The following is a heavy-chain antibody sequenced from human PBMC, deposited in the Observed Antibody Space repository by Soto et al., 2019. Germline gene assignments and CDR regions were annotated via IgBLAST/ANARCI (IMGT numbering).Heavy chain of an antibody. CDR3: ARDLVGATPSHYYYGMDV. CDR2: IIPIFGTA. J-gene: IGHJ6*02. Sequence: ASVKVSCKASGGTFSSYAISWVRQAPGQGLEWMGGIIPIFGTANYAQKFQGRVTITADESTSTAYMELSSLRSEDTAVYYCARDLVGATPSHYYYGMDVWGQGTTVTVSS. CDR1: GGTFSSYA. V-gene: IGHV1-69*13. D-gene: IGHD1-26*01.